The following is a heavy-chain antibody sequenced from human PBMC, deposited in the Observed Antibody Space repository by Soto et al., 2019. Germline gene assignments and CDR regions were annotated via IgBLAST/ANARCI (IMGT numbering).Heavy chain of an antibody. Sequence: SVKVSCKASGGTFSSYAISWVRQAPGQGLEWMGGIIPIFGTASYAQKFQGRVTITADESTSTAYMELSSLRSEDTAVYYCARTSGRVSSGYYYYEAFDIWGQGTMVTVSS. V-gene: IGHV1-69*13. D-gene: IGHD3-22*01. CDR2: IIPIFGTA. CDR3: ARTSGRVSSGYYYYEAFDI. CDR1: GGTFSSYA. J-gene: IGHJ3*02.